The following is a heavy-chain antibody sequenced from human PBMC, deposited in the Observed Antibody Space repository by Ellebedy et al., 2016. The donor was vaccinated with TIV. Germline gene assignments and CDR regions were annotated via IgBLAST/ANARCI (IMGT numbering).Heavy chain of an antibody. CDR1: GYTFTGYY. D-gene: IGHD3-16*02. V-gene: IGHV1-2*04. CDR3: ARGLLRLGELSLLPFDY. J-gene: IGHJ4*02. Sequence: AASVKVSCKASGYTFTGYYMHWVRQAPGQGLEWMGWINPNSGGTNYAQKFQGWVTMTRDTSISTAYMELSRLRSDDTAVYYCARGLLRLGELSLLPFDYWGQGTLVTVSS. CDR2: INPNSGGT.